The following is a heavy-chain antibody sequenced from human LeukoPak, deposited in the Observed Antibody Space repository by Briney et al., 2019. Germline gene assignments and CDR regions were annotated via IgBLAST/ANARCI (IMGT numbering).Heavy chain of an antibody. V-gene: IGHV3-30*18. CDR2: ISYDGSNK. CDR1: GFTFSSYG. D-gene: IGHD6-13*01. J-gene: IGHJ4*02. CDR3: AKGASSSWYWIDY. Sequence: GGSLRLSCAASGFTFSSYGMHWVRQAPGKGLEWVAVISYDGSNKYYADSVKGRFTISRDNSKNTLYLQMNSLRAEDTAVYYCAKGASSSWYWIDYWGQGTLVTVSS.